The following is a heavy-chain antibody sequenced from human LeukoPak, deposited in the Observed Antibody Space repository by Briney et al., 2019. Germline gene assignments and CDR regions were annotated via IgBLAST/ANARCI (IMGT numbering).Heavy chain of an antibody. CDR1: GFTVSSNY. V-gene: IGHV3-21*05. CDR3: ARVAEAAAFDC. Sequence: GGSLRLSCAASGFTVSSNYMSWIRQAPGKGLEWVPYISSSSTYIYYADSVKGRFTFSRDNAKNSLYPQMNSLRAEDTAVYYCARVAEAAAFDCWGQGTLVTVSS. CDR2: ISSSSTYI. D-gene: IGHD6-13*01. J-gene: IGHJ4*02.